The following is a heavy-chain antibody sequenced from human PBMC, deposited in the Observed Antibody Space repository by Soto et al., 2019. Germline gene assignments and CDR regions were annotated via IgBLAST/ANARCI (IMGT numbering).Heavy chain of an antibody. V-gene: IGHV1-69*01. CDR2: VSPPFRTS. CDR1: GVSFNNNG. J-gene: IGHJ6*02. Sequence: QVQLVQSGAEVKKPGSSVKVSCKTSGVSFNNNGIGWVRQAPGHGLEWMGGVSPPFRTSNYARKFRGRISLTASASTGRGNMELSSLTAEDTAQYYCARVLYYGSGSYSPYGMDVWGQGTTVTVSS. CDR3: ARVLYYGSGSYSPYGMDV. D-gene: IGHD3-10*01.